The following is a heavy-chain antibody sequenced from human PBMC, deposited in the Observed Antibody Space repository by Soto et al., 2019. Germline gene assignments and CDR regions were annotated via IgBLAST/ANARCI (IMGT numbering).Heavy chain of an antibody. Sequence: QVQLQESGPGLVKPSQTLSLTCTVSGGSISSRGFYWDWIRQHPGEGLEWIGYISYSGTTNYNPSLKRRVTISVDTSNNQLSLKLSSVTAADTAVYYCARDHGTRGAFDFWGQGTMVTVSS. CDR1: GGSISSRGFY. CDR2: ISYSGTT. V-gene: IGHV4-31*03. D-gene: IGHD3-10*01. J-gene: IGHJ3*01. CDR3: ARDHGTRGAFDF.